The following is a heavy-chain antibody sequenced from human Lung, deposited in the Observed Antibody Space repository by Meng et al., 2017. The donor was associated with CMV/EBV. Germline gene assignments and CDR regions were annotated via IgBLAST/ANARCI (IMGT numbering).Heavy chain of an antibody. J-gene: IGHJ4*02. V-gene: IGHV7-4-1*01. Sequence: QVQLVQSGFELKKPGDSVKVSCQAAGYTFTSSSMNWVRHAPGQGLEWMGWININTGTPTYAQGFTGRFVFSLDTSVSTAYLQIDSLKADDTAVYYCARGNGWRFDYWGQGTLVTVSS. CDR3: ARGNGWRFDY. CDR1: GYTFTSSS. D-gene: IGHD6-19*01. CDR2: ININTGTP.